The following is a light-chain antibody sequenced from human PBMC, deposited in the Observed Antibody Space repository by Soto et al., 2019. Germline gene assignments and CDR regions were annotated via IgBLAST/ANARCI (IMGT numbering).Light chain of an antibody. CDR1: QSVSSSY. CDR2: GAS. V-gene: IGKV3-20*01. Sequence: EIVLTQSPGTLSLSPGERDTLSCRASQSVSSSYLAWYQQKSGQAPRLLIYGASSRATGIPDRFSGSGSGTDFTLTISRLEPEDFVVYYCQQHGSSPYTFGQGTKVDIK. CDR3: QQHGSSPYT. J-gene: IGKJ1*01.